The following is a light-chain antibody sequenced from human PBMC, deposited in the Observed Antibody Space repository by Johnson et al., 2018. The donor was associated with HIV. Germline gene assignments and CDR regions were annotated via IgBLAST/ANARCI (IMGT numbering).Light chain of an antibody. V-gene: IGLV1-51*02. J-gene: IGLJ1*01. CDR1: SSNIGNNY. CDR3: ATCDNSLRV. CDR2: ETT. Sequence: QSVLTQPPSVSAAPGQNVTISCSGSSSNIGNNYISWYQQLPGTAPKLLIYETTKRPSGIPDRFSGSRSGTSATLGITGLQTGDEADYYCATCDNSLRVFGTGTKVTVL.